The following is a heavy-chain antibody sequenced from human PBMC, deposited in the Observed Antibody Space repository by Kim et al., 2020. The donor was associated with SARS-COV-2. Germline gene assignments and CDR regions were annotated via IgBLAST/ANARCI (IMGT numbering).Heavy chain of an antibody. CDR3: ARARATSITMFGVVIVHNLDY. V-gene: IGHV4-30-4*01. J-gene: IGHJ4*02. D-gene: IGHD3-3*01. Sequence: SETLSLTCTVSGGSISSGDYYWSWIRQPPGKGLEWIGYIYYSGSTYYNPSLKSRVTISVDTSKNQFSLKLSSVTAADTAVYYCARARATSITMFGVVIVHNLDYWRQGTLVTVSS. CDR1: GGSISSGDYY. CDR2: IYYSGST.